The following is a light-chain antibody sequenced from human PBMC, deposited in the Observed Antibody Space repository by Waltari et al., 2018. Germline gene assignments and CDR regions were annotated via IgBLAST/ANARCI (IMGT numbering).Light chain of an antibody. V-gene: IGLV6-57*01. CDR1: GGNIADTY. CDR3: QCSGTYINWI. CDR2: RED. J-gene: IGLJ3*02. Sequence: NFILTQPHSVSGSPGKTVTISCTRSGGNIADTYVRWFQQRPGSSPITLIYREDQRPSGVPDRFSGSIDISSNSASLTISGLRPEDEADYYCQCSGTYINWIFGGGTRLTVL.